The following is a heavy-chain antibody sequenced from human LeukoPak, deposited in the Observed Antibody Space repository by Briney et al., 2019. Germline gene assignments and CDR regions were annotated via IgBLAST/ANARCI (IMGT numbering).Heavy chain of an antibody. CDR2: ICYSGSA. J-gene: IGHJ2*01. Sequence: SETLSLTCSVSGDSISSDYWSWIRQPPGQGLEWIGYICYSGSAKSNPALKSRVTILGDRSKNQFSLKMTSVTAADTAVYYCAKSHPAVTTTDWYFDLWGRRTLVTVAS. CDR1: GDSISSDY. D-gene: IGHD4-17*01. CDR3: AKSHPAVTTTDWYFDL. V-gene: IGHV4-59*13.